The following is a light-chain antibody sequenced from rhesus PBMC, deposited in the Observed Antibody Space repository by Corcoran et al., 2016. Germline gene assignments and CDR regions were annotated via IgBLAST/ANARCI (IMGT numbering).Light chain of an antibody. V-gene: IGKV3S9*01. Sequence: EIVMTQSPATLSLSPGERATLSCRASQSVSSYVAWYPQQPEQAPRLLIDGASSRATGIPDRFSGSGSGTDFTLTISSLEPEEFAVYYCQQYSNWPTFGQGTKVEIK. J-gene: IGKJ1*01. CDR2: GAS. CDR1: QSVSSY. CDR3: QQYSNWPT.